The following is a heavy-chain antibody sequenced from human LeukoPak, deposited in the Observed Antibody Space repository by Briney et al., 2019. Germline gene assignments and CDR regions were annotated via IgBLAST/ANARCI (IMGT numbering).Heavy chain of an antibody. CDR1: GGSVSSSRYY. CDR3: AREGGRQWLVSGTLDS. J-gene: IGHJ5*01. V-gene: IGHV4-61*01. D-gene: IGHD6-19*01. Sequence: SETLSLTCTVSGGSVSSSRYYWTWIRQPPGKGLEWIGYIYHGSATYNPSLESRVTISMDTSKNQFSLKVTSVTDADTAVYYCAREGGRQWLVSGTLDSRGQGTLVTVSS. CDR2: IYHGSA.